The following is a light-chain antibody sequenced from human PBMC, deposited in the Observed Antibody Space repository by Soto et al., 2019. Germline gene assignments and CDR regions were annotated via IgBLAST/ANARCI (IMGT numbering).Light chain of an antibody. V-gene: IGKV1-33*01. CDR1: QDIKNY. J-gene: IGKJ4*01. CDR2: DAS. CDR3: QQYDNLPLT. Sequence: DIQVTQYPSSLSASVGDRVTITCQASQDIKNYLNWYQQKSGKAPKLLIYDASDLETGVPSRFSGSGSGTDFTFTINSLQPEDIATYYCQQYDNLPLTFGGGTKVDIK.